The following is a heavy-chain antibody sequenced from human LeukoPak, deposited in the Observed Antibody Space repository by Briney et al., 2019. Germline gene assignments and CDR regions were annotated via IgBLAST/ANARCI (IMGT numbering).Heavy chain of an antibody. CDR2: INPNSGGT. Sequence: ASVKVSCKAPGYTFTGYYMHWVRQAPGRGLEWMGWINPNSGGTNYAQKFQGRVTMTRDTSISTAYMELSRLRSDDTAVYYCARVRDIVVVPAALDYYYGMDVWGQGTTVTVSS. D-gene: IGHD2-2*01. J-gene: IGHJ6*02. CDR1: GYTFTGYY. V-gene: IGHV1-2*02. CDR3: ARVRDIVVVPAALDYYYGMDV.